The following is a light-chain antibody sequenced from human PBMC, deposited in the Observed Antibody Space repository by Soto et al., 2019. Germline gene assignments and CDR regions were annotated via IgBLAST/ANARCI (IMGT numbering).Light chain of an antibody. CDR2: QAS. Sequence: DIQMTQSPSTLSASVGDSVTITCRASQSLSGWLTWYQQKPGKAPKLLIYQASSLKSGVPSRFSGSGSGTEFTLTTSSLQPDDFATYYCQQYHSYPLTFGGGTKVEIK. CDR1: QSLSGW. CDR3: QQYHSYPLT. V-gene: IGKV1-5*03. J-gene: IGKJ4*01.